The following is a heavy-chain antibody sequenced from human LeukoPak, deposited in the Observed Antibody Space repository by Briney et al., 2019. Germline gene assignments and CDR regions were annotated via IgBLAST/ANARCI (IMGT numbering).Heavy chain of an antibody. J-gene: IGHJ4*02. CDR1: GGSFSDYF. Sequence: SETLSLTCAAYGGSFSDYFWSWIRQPPGKGLEWIGEINRSGTTKYNPSLESRVTISVDTSKRQSSLKLSSVTAADTAVYYCALSTTRVTTRTLDYWGQGTLVTVSS. V-gene: IGHV4-34*01. D-gene: IGHD4-17*01. CDR3: ALSTTRVTTRTLDY. CDR2: INRSGTT.